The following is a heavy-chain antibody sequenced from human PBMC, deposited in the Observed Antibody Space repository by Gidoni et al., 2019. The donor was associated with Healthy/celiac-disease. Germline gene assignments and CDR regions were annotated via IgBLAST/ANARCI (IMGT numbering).Heavy chain of an antibody. CDR1: GFTFSSYA. Sequence: EVQLLESGGGLVQFGGSLRLPCPASGFTFSSYAMSWVRQATGKGLEWVSAISGSGGSTYYAGSVKGRFTISRDNSKITVYLQMNSMRAEDTAVYYCARDWFNPWGQGTLVTVSS. CDR3: ARDWFNP. CDR2: ISGSGGST. V-gene: IGHV3-23*01. J-gene: IGHJ5*02.